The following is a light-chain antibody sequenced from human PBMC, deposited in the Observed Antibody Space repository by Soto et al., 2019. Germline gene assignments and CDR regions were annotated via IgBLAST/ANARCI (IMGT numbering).Light chain of an antibody. CDR1: SSDVGRYNH. Sequence: QSALTQPASVSGSPGQSITISCTGTSSDVGRYNHVSWYQHHPGKAPKLLISEVSKRPSGVSNRFSGSKSDYTASLTISGLLAEDEADYYCNSHTSGDFRVFGTGTKLTVL. J-gene: IGLJ1*01. V-gene: IGLV2-14*01. CDR2: EVS. CDR3: NSHTSGDFRV.